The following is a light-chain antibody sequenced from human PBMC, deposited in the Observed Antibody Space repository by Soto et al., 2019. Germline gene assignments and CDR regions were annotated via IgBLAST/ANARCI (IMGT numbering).Light chain of an antibody. J-gene: IGLJ3*02. CDR1: SCDVGGYNY. CDR3: SSYAASNNFYFV. Sequence: QSVLTQPPSASGSPGQSVTISCTGTSCDVGGYNYVSWYQQCPGRAPKLMIYEVTKRPSGVPDRFSGSKSGNTASLTVSGLQAEDEADYYCSSYAASNNFYFVFGGGTKVTVL. V-gene: IGLV2-8*01. CDR2: EVT.